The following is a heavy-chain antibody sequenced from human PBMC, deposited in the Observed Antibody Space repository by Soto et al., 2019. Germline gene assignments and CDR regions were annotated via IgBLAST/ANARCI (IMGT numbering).Heavy chain of an antibody. V-gene: IGHV3-30*18. CDR2: ISSDGNNK. D-gene: IGHD4-17*01. CDR3: AKDVLPNTVTTGGS. J-gene: IGHJ5*02. Sequence: QVQLVESGGGVVQPGRSLRLSCAASGFTFDSYGMHWVRQAPGKGLEWVAVISSDGNNKYYADSVKGRFTISRDNFKNKLYLQMSSLIADDMDVYYCAKDVLPNTVTTGGSSGQGTLVTVCS. CDR1: GFTFDSYG.